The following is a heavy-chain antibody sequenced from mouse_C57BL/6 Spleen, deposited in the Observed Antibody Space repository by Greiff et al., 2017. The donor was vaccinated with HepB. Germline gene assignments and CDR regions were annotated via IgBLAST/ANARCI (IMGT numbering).Heavy chain of an antibody. Sequence: VQLQESGAELVKPGASVKISCKASGYAFSSYWMNWVKQRPGKGLEWIGQIYPGDGDTNYNGKFKGKATLTADKSSSTAYMQLSSLTSEDAAVYFCARRGDGGTGFAYWGQGTLVTVSA. CDR1: GYAFSSYW. CDR2: IYPGDGDT. CDR3: ARRGDGGTGFAY. D-gene: IGHD2-3*01. J-gene: IGHJ3*01. V-gene: IGHV1-80*01.